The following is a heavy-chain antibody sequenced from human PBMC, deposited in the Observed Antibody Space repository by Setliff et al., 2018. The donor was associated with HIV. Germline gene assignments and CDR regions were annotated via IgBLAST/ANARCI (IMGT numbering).Heavy chain of an antibody. CDR2: INQVESEK. D-gene: IGHD3-16*01. CDR1: GFTFSSFW. CDR3: VRGKRYAYTSGGLDV. V-gene: IGHV3-7*01. Sequence: SLKISCAASGFTFSSFWMSWVRQAPGKGLEWVANINQVESEKYYVDSVEGRFTISRDNAKNSLYLQMNSLGVEDTAIYFCVRGKRYAYTSGGLDVWGQGTTVTVSS. J-gene: IGHJ6*02.